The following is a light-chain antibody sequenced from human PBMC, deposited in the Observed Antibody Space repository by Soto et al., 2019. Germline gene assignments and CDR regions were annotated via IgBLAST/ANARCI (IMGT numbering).Light chain of an antibody. CDR1: QSVSNY. J-gene: IGKJ5*01. V-gene: IGKV3-11*01. Sequence: EIVLTQSPATLSLSPGERATLSCRASQSVSNYLVWYQQKPGQAPRLLIYDASNRASGIPARFSGSGSGTDFTLTISSLDPEDFAVYYCQQYNNWPPITFGQGTRLEIK. CDR2: DAS. CDR3: QQYNNWPPIT.